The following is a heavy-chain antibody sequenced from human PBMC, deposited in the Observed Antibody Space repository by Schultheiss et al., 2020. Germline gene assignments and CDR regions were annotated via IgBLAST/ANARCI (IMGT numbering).Heavy chain of an antibody. CDR2: IYYSGTT. V-gene: IGHV4-59*01. CDR1: GGSISSYY. Sequence: SETLSLTCTVSGGSISSYYWSWIRQPPGKGLEWIGYIYYSGTTTYSPSLKSRITISVDVSKNEFSLKLTSVTAADTAVYYCARQRLLLNWFDPWGQGTLVTVAS. D-gene: IGHD2-15*01. CDR3: ARQRLLLNWFDP. J-gene: IGHJ5*02.